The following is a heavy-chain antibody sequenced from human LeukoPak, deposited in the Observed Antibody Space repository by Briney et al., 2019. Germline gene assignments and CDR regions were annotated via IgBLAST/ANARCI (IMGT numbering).Heavy chain of an antibody. Sequence: SETLSLTCTVSGGSISSYYWSWIRQPPGKELERSGYIYYIGSINYNPSLKSRVTISVESSKSQFSLKLTSVTAADTAVYYCARGYSSSSYYFDYWGQGTLVSVS. D-gene: IGHD6-13*01. CDR1: GGSISSYY. J-gene: IGHJ4*02. V-gene: IGHV4-59*01. CDR2: IYYIGSI. CDR3: ARGYSSSSYYFDY.